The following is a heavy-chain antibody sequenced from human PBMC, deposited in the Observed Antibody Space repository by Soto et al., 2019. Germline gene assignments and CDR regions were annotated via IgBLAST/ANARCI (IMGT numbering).Heavy chain of an antibody. V-gene: IGHV1-69*12. CDR1: GGTFSSYA. CDR3: ARGAWYSSSWYYYYYGMDV. Sequence: QVQLVQSGAEVKKPGSSVKVSCKASGGTFSSYAISWVRQAPGQGLEWMGGIIPIFGTANYAQKFQGRVTITADESTSTAYMELSSLRSEDTAVYYCARGAWYSSSWYYYYYGMDVWGQGTTVTVSS. J-gene: IGHJ6*02. D-gene: IGHD6-13*01. CDR2: IIPIFGTA.